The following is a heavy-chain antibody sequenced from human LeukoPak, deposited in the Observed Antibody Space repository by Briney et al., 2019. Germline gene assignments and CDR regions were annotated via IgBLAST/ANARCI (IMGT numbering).Heavy chain of an antibody. Sequence: GGSLRLSCAASGFTFSGSSIHWVRQASGKGLEWVGHIRSTANSFATAYAASVKGRFTISRDDSKNTAYLQMYSLKTEDTAVYYCTRHADTCNYYSYGMDVWGQGTTVTVSS. CDR1: GFTFSGSS. CDR3: TRHADTCNYYSYGMDV. CDR2: IRSTANSFAT. D-gene: IGHD2-2*02. V-gene: IGHV3-73*01. J-gene: IGHJ6*02.